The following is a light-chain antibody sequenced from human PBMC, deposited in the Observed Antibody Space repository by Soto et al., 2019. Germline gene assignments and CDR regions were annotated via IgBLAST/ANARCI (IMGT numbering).Light chain of an antibody. Sequence: EIVLTQSPGTLSLSPGERATLSCRASQTGSSSYLGWYQQKPGQAPRLLIYGASTSATGIPARCSGSGSGTEFTLTVSSLLSEDFAIDYCQQYNIWPPWTFGQGTKVDIK. CDR3: QQYNIWPPWT. CDR1: QTGSSSY. V-gene: IGKV3-15*01. J-gene: IGKJ1*01. CDR2: GAS.